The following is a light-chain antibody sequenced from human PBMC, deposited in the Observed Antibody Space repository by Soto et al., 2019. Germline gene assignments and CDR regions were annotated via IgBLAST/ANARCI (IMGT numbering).Light chain of an antibody. CDR3: QQFGSSPGFT. CDR1: QSINTCY. CDR2: AAS. Sequence: EIVLTQSPGTLSLSPGERATLSCRASQSINTCYLACYQQKPGQAPMLLIYAASSRATGIPDRFSGSGSGTDFTLPISRLEPEDFAVYYCQQFGSSPGFTFGPGTKVDIK. V-gene: IGKV3-20*01. J-gene: IGKJ3*01.